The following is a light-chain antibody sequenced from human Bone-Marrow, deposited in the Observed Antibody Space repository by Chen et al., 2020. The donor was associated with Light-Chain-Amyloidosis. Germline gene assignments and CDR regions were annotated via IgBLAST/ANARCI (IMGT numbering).Light chain of an antibody. CDR2: LGS. Sequence: DIVMTQSPLSLPVTPGEPASISCRSSQSLLYSNGDNYLDWYLQKPGQSPQLLIYLGSNRASGVPDRFSGSGSGTDCTLKISRVEAEDVGVYYCMQALQTPRSFGQGTRLEIK. CDR1: QSLLYSNGDNY. V-gene: IGKV2-28*01. J-gene: IGKJ2*03. CDR3: MQALQTPRS.